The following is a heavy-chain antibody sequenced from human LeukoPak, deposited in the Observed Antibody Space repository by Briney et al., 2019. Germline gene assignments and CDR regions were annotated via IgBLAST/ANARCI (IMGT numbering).Heavy chain of an antibody. CDR3: ASSHLYSSSWYLSGRFDF. D-gene: IGHD6-13*01. CDR1: GGSFSGYY. CDR2: INHSGSS. J-gene: IGHJ4*02. Sequence: KPSETLSLTCAVYGGSFSGYYWSWIRQPPGKGLEWIGEINHSGSSNYNPSLKSRVTISVDTSKNHFSLQLSSVTAADTAVYYCASSHLYSSSWYLSGRFDFWGQGTLVTVSS. V-gene: IGHV4-34*01.